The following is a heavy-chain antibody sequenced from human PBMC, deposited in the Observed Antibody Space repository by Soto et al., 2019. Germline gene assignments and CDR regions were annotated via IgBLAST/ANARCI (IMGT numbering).Heavy chain of an antibody. CDR2: ISSSGSTI. CDR3: ARDEGTAMVTEQTNWFDP. CDR1: GFTVSNSY. V-gene: IGHV3-11*01. J-gene: IGHJ5*02. Sequence: PGGSLRLSCAASGFTVSNSYMSWVRQAPGKGLEWVSYISSSGSTIYYADSVKGRFTISRDNAKNSLYLQMNSLRAEDTAVYYCARDEGTAMVTEQTNWFDPWGQGTLVTVSS. D-gene: IGHD5-18*01.